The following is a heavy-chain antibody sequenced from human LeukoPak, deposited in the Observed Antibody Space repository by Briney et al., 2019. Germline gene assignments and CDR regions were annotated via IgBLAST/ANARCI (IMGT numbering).Heavy chain of an antibody. V-gene: IGHV3-23*01. CDR3: AKAHRSGYFPNWFDP. D-gene: IGHD3-3*01. Sequence: QPGASLRLSCAASGFTFSSYAMSWVRQAPGKGLEWVSAISGSGGSTYYADSVKGRFTISRDNSKNTLYLQMNSLRAEDTAVYYCAKAHRSGYFPNWFDPWGQGTLVTVSS. CDR2: ISGSGGST. J-gene: IGHJ5*02. CDR1: GFTFSSYA.